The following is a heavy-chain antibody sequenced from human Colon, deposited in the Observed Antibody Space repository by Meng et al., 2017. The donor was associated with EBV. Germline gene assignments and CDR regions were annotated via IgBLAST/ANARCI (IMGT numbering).Heavy chain of an antibody. CDR2: MSMTDTTI. J-gene: IGHJ4*02. CDR3: ARPKNFDY. V-gene: IGHV3-11*01. Sequence: PQARGRGLEWVLFMSMTDTTITYADSVKGRLTISRDNAKNSLYLQMNSMRGEDTAVYYCARPKNFDYWGQGTLVTVSS.